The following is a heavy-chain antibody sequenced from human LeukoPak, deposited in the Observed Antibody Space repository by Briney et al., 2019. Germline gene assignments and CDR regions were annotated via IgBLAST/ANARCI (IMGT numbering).Heavy chain of an antibody. J-gene: IGHJ4*02. CDR3: AKVKDDGYLKNYLDY. D-gene: IGHD3-16*02. Sequence: QTGGSLRLSCAASGFTFSNYGMHWVRQAPGKGLEWVAVISYDGSNKYYADSVKGRFTISRDKSKNTLYLQTNSLRAEDTAMYYCAKVKDDGYLKNYLDYWGQGTLVTVSS. CDR1: GFTFSNYG. CDR2: ISYDGSNK. V-gene: IGHV3-30*18.